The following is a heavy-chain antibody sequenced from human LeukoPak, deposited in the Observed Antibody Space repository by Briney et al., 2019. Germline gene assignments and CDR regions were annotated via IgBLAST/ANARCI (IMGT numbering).Heavy chain of an antibody. D-gene: IGHD2-8*02. J-gene: IGHJ4*02. CDR2: INHSGST. V-gene: IGHV4-34*01. CDR3: ARHHPRNTVAF. Sequence: SETLSLTCAVYGGSFSGYYWSWIRQPPGKGLEWIGEINHSGSTNYNPSLKSRVTISVDTSKNQFSLKLSSVTAADTAVYYCARHHPRNTVAFWGQGTLVTVSS. CDR1: GGSFSGYY.